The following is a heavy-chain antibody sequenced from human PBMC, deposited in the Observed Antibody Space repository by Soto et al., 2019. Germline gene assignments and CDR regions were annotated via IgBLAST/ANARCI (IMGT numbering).Heavy chain of an antibody. CDR2: IYHSGST. D-gene: IGHD2-15*01. J-gene: IGHJ6*02. CDR1: GGSISSSNW. CDR3: ASGKGPPYYYNALDI. V-gene: IGHV4-4*02. Sequence: QVQLQESGPGLVKPSGTLSLTCAVSGGSISSSNWWSWVRQPPGKGLEWIGEIYHSGSTNYNPPHKSRVTISVDKSKNQFSLKLTSVTAADTAVYFCASGKGPPYYYNALDIWGQGTTVTVSS.